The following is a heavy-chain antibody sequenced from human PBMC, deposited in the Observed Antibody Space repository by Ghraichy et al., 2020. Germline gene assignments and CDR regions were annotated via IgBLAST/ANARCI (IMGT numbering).Heavy chain of an antibody. D-gene: IGHD3-22*01. CDR2: ISSSSTYM. V-gene: IGHV3-21*01. CDR3: ARDRTVIEAVVDAFDI. CDR1: GFTFSSYN. J-gene: IGHJ3*02. Sequence: GGSLRLSCAASGFTFSSYNMNWVRQAPGKGLEWVSSISSSSTYMFYADSVKGRFTISRDNAKNSLSLQMNNLRAEDTAVYYCARDRTVIEAVVDAFDIWGRGTIVSVSS.